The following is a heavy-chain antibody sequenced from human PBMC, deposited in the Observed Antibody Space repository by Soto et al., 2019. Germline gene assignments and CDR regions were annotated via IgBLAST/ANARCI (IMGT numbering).Heavy chain of an antibody. CDR1: GFTFSSYS. D-gene: IGHD4-17*01. J-gene: IGHJ4*02. V-gene: IGHV3-21*02. CDR2: ISTGSSYI. CDR3: ARDSVYGGNPPPFDY. Sequence: EVQLVESGGGLVKPGGSLRLSCAASGFTFSSYSMNWVRQAPGKGLEWVSFISTGSSYIYYADSVKGRFTISRDNAKNSLYLQMNSLRADDMAVYYCARDSVYGGNPPPFDYWGQGTLVTVSS.